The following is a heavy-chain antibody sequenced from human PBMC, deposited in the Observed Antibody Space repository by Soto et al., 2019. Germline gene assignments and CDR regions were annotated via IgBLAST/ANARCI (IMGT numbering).Heavy chain of an antibody. CDR3: ARDRNGEDFSSGWHVTPPYFDY. D-gene: IGHD6-19*01. CDR1: GDSVSSNSAA. Sequence: PSQTLSLTCAISGDSVSSNSAAWNWIRQSPSRGLEWLGRTYYRSKWYNDYAVSVKSRITINPDTSKNQFSLQLNSVTPEDTAVYYCARDRNGEDFSSGWHVTPPYFDYWGQGTLVTVSS. J-gene: IGHJ4*02. V-gene: IGHV6-1*01. CDR2: TYYRSKWYN.